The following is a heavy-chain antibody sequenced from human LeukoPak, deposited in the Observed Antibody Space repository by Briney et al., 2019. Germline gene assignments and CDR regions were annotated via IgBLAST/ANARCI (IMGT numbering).Heavy chain of an antibody. CDR2: ISACNGNT. CDR1: GYIFTSYG. J-gene: IGHJ4*02. V-gene: IGHV1-18*01. CDR3: ARKPGASSAQYYLDY. Sequence: ASVKVSCKASGYIFTSYGISWVRQAPGQGLEWMGWISACNGNTNYEQKVQGRVTMTTDTSTSTAYMELRSLRSDDTAVCYCARKPGASSAQYYLDYWGQGTLVTVSS. D-gene: IGHD3-22*01.